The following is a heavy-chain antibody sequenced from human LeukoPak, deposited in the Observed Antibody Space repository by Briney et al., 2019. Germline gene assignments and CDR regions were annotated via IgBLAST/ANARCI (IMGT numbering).Heavy chain of an antibody. CDR2: IYYSGST. J-gene: IGHJ4*02. Sequence: SETLSLTCTVSGGSISSYYWSWIRQPPGKGLEWIGYIYYSGSTNYNPSLKSRVTISVDTSKNQFSLKLSSVTAADTAVYYCARDRGKLLAYFDYWGQGTLVTVSS. CDR1: GGSISSYY. V-gene: IGHV4-59*01. CDR3: ARDRGKLLAYFDY. D-gene: IGHD3-10*01.